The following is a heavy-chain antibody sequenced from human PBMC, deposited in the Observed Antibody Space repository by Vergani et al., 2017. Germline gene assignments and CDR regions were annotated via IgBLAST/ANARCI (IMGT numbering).Heavy chain of an antibody. CDR2: IHTSGST. CDR3: ARASCLVGSCYKPLFDY. D-gene: IGHD2-15*01. V-gene: IGHV4-61*02. Sequence: QVQLQESGPGLVKPSQTLSLTCTVSGGSINSHNYYWSWIRQPAGKGLEGIGRIHTSGSTNYNPSLKSRVTMSEDTSKNQFSLNLTSVTAADTAVYFCARASCLVGSCYKPLFDYWGQGILVTVSS. J-gene: IGHJ4*02. CDR1: GGSINSHNYY.